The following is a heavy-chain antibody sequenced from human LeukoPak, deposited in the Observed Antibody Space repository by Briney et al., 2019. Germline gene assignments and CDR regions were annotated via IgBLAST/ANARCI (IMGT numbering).Heavy chain of an antibody. CDR2: IFTSGSP. Sequence: SETLSLTCDVSGGFISSGTHYWTWIRQPVGKGLEWLGRIFTSGSPTYNSSHKSRLTISIDKSKNQFFLKLSSVTAADTAVYYCARRWNYKDSFDIWGQGKMVTVSS. J-gene: IGHJ3*02. D-gene: IGHD3-22*01. CDR3: ARRWNYKDSFDI. CDR1: GGFISSGTHY. V-gene: IGHV4-61*02.